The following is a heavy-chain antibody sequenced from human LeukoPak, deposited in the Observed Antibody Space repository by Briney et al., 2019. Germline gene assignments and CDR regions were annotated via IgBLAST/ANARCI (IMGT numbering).Heavy chain of an antibody. CDR1: GYTFTSYY. V-gene: IGHV1-46*01. D-gene: IGHD2-2*01. CDR2: INPSGGST. Sequence: ASVKVSCKASGYTFTSYYMHWVRQAPGQGLEWMGIINPSGGSTNCAQKFQDRVTMTRDTSTSTVYMEVRSLRSEDAAVYFCARVPSSYQYGMDVWGLGTTVTVSS. J-gene: IGHJ6*02. CDR3: ARVPSSYQYGMDV.